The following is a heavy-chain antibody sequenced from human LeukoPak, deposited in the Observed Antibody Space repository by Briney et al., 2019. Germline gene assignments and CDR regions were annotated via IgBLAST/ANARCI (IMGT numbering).Heavy chain of an antibody. CDR1: GLSFTKAW. J-gene: IGHJ4*02. D-gene: IGHD1-1*01. Sequence: PGGSLRLSCAASGLSFTKAWMSWVRQAPGKGLEWVAVILEDGRIKKYADSVKDRFTISRDNTNNTLYLQMHSLRVEDTGIYFCAKDRETTASGTFDYWGLGTLVTVSS. V-gene: IGHV3-30*18. CDR2: ILEDGRIK. CDR3: AKDRETTASGTFDY.